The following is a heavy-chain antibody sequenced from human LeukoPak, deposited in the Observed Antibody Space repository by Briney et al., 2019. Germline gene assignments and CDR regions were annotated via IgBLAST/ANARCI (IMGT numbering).Heavy chain of an antibody. Sequence: ASVKVSCKASGYTFTGYYMHWVRQAPGQGLEWRGRINPNSGGTNYAQKFQGRVTMTRDTSISTAYMELSRLRSDDTAVYYCARDRTAARPTARYYYYYYMDVWGKGTTVTVSS. CDR3: ARDRTAARPTARYYYYYYMDV. D-gene: IGHD6-6*01. J-gene: IGHJ6*03. CDR2: INPNSGGT. V-gene: IGHV1-2*06. CDR1: GYTFTGYY.